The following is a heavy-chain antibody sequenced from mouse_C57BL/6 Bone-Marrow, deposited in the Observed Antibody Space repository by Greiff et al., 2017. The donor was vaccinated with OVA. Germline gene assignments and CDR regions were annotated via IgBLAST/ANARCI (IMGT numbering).Heavy chain of an antibody. CDR2: ISSGGSYT. V-gene: IGHV5-6*01. CDR3: ARHRITTVAEDY. CDR1: GFTFSSYG. Sequence: EVKLQESGGDLVKPGGSLKLSCAASGFTFSSYGMSWVRQTPDKRLEWVATISSGGSYTYYPDSVKGRFTISRDNAKNTLYLQMSSLKSEDTAMYYCARHRITTVAEDYWGQGTTLTVSS. D-gene: IGHD1-1*01. J-gene: IGHJ2*01.